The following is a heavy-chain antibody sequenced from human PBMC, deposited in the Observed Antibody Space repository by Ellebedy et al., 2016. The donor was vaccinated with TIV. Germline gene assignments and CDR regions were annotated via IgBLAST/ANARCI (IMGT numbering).Heavy chain of an antibody. CDR3: ARASAGLDY. CDR1: GFTFSSND. Sequence: PGGSLRLSCAASGFTFSSNDMHCVSQGTEKGLEWVSAIGSAGDTSYSCVVKGLFTISRENGKNSVYLQMNSLRAEYTAVYYCARASAGLDYWGQGTLVTVSS. CDR2: IGSAGDT. J-gene: IGHJ4*02. V-gene: IGHV3-13*01. D-gene: IGHD6-13*01.